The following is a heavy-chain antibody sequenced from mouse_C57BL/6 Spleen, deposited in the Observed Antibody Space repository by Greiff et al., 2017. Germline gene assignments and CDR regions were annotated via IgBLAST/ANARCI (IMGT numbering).Heavy chain of an antibody. Sequence: EVHLVESGPGLVKPSQSLSLTCSVTGYSITSGYYWNWIRQFPGNKLEWMGYISYDGSNNYNPSLKNRISITRDTSKNQFFLKLNSVTTEDTATYYCARDNYDYDGAMDYWGQGTSVTVSS. CDR2: ISYDGSN. J-gene: IGHJ4*01. V-gene: IGHV3-6*01. CDR1: GYSITSGYY. D-gene: IGHD2-4*01. CDR3: ARDNYDYDGAMDY.